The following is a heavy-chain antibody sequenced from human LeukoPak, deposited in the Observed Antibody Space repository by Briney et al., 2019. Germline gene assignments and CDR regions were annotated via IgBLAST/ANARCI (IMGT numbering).Heavy chain of an antibody. CDR1: GYTFTNYW. D-gene: IGHD3-22*01. CDR2: IDPSDSYT. Sequence: PGESLKISCKGSGYTFTNYWISWVRQMPGKGLEWMGRIDPSDSYTNYSPSFQGHVTISADKSISTAYLQWSSLKASDTAIYYCALQSSGFRYWGQGTLVTVSS. J-gene: IGHJ4*02. V-gene: IGHV5-10-1*01. CDR3: ALQSSGFRY.